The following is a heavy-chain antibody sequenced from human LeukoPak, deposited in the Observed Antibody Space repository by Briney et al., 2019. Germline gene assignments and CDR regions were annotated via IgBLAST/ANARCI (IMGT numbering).Heavy chain of an antibody. CDR3: ARQAALDAFDI. D-gene: IGHD6-25*01. CDR2: IYYSGST. Sequence: SETLSLTCTVSGGSISSYYWSWIRQPPGKGLEWIGYIYYSGSTNYNPSLKSRVTISVDTSKNQFSLKLSSVTAADTAVYYCARQAALDAFDIWGQGTMVTVSS. V-gene: IGHV4-59*08. J-gene: IGHJ3*02. CDR1: GGSISSYY.